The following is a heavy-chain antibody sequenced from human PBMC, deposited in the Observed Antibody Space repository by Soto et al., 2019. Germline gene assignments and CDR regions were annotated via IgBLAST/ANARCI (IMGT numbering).Heavy chain of an antibody. D-gene: IGHD3-10*01. CDR3: ARALDSGSYYFDY. CDR1: GYTFSSYG. J-gene: IGHJ4*02. V-gene: IGHV1-18*04. CDR2: ISAYTGKT. Sequence: VASVKVSCKASGYTFSSYGISWVRQAPGQGLEWMGWISAYTGKTNYAQKLQGRVTMTTDTSTSTAYMEVRSLRSDDTAVYYCARALDSGSYYFDYWGQGTLVTVSS.